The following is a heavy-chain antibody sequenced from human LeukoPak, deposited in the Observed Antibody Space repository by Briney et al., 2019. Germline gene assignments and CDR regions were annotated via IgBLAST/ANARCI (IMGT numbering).Heavy chain of an antibody. CDR2: IYSGGST. CDR3: ARDRTRGANYYGSGSYFRYGMDV. V-gene: IGHV3-66*01. Sequence: GGSLRLSCAASGFTVGSNYMSWVRQAPGKGLEWVSVIYSGGSTYYADSVKGRFTISKDNSKNTLYLQMNSLRAEDTAVYYCARDRTRGANYYGSGSYFRYGMDVWGQGTTVTVSS. J-gene: IGHJ6*02. CDR1: GFTVGSNY. D-gene: IGHD3-10*01.